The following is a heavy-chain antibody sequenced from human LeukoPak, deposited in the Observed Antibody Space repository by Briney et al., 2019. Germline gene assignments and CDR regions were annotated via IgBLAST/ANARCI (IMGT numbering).Heavy chain of an antibody. V-gene: IGHV1-18*01. CDR2: INTYSGHT. D-gene: IGHD3-9*01. Sequence: ASVKVSCRASGYTFSRYGVGWARQAPGQGLEWMGWINTYSGHTNYAQKFQGRVTMTTDTSTSTAYMELRSLRSDDTAVYFCARVPNYDSLTGYYAPIYYFDYWGQGTLVTVSS. CDR1: GYTFSRYG. CDR3: ARVPNYDSLTGYYAPIYYFDY. J-gene: IGHJ4*02.